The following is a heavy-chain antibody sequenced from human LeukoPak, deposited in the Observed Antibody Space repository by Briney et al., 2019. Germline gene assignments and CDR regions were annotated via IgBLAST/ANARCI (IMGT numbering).Heavy chain of an antibody. J-gene: IGHJ6*02. CDR3: ARDAVDTANPV. CDR1: GFTFTTYW. CDR2: INSDGSIT. V-gene: IGHV3-74*01. Sequence: GGSLRLSCAASGFTFTTYWMHWVRQAPGKGLVWVSHINSDGSITSYADSVKGRFTISRDNAKNTLYLQMNSLRAEDTAVYYCARDAVDTANPVWGQGTTVTVSS. D-gene: IGHD5-18*01.